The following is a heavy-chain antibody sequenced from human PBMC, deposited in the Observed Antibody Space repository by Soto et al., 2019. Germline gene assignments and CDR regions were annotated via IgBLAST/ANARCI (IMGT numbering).Heavy chain of an antibody. CDR1: GGSFSGYY. CDR3: ARGRGFLEWLPIDY. CDR2: INHSGST. J-gene: IGHJ4*02. D-gene: IGHD3-3*01. Sequence: QVQLQQWGAGLLKPSETLSLTCAVYGGSFSGYYWSWIRQPPGKGLEWIGEINHSGSTNYNPSLKSLVTISVDTSKNQFSLKLSSVTAADTAVYYCARGRGFLEWLPIDYWGQGTLVTVSS. V-gene: IGHV4-34*01.